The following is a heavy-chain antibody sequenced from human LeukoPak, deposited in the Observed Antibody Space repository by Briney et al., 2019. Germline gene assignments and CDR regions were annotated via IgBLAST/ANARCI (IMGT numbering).Heavy chain of an antibody. CDR1: GGSISSGTYY. J-gene: IGHJ3*02. CDR3: ARRPPALGAFDI. V-gene: IGHV4-39*01. Sequence: PSETLSLTCSVSGGSISSGTYYWGWIRQSPGKGLEWIGSIYSSGSTYYNPSLKSRVTISADTSKNQFSLQLSSVTAADTAIYYCARRPPALGAFDIWGHGTMVTVSS. CDR2: IYSSGST.